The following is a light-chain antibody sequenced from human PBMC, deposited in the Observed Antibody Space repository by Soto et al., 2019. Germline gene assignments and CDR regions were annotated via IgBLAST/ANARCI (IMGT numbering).Light chain of an antibody. J-gene: IGLJ1*01. CDR1: SSDVGGYNY. CDR3: SSYTSSSIPYV. V-gene: IGLV2-14*01. CDR2: EVS. Sequence: QSALTQPAWVSGSPGQSITISCTGTSSDVGGYNYVSWYQQHPGKAPKLMIYEVSNRPSGVSNRFSGSKSGNTASLTISGLQAEDEADYYCSSYTSSSIPYVFGTGTKVTVL.